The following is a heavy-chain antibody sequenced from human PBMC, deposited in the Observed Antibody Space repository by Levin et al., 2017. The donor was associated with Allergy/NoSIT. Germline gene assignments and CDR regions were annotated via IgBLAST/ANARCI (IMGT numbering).Heavy chain of an antibody. CDR3: ARAGFWGYCSSTSCLNFDY. Sequence: GESLRISCKASGYTFTGYYMHWVRQAPGQGLEWMGRINPNSGGTNYAQKFQGRVTMTRDTSISTAYMELSRLRSDDTAVYYCARAGFWGYCSSTSCLNFDYWGQGTLVTVSS. CDR1: GYTFTGYY. D-gene: IGHD2-2*01. V-gene: IGHV1-2*06. J-gene: IGHJ4*02. CDR2: INPNSGGT.